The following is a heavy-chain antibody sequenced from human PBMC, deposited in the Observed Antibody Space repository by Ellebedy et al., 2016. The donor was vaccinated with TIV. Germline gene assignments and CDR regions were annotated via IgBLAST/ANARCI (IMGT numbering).Heavy chain of an antibody. Sequence: MPSETLSLTCTVSGGSISTGDYYWSCIRQPPGKGLEWIGYIYYSGNTYHNPSLKSRCTISVDTSKNQFSLKLSSVTAADTAVYYCARGGDGYIHYWGQGTLVTVSS. CDR1: GGSISTGDYY. V-gene: IGHV4-30-4*01. J-gene: IGHJ4*02. D-gene: IGHD5-24*01. CDR2: IYYSGNT. CDR3: ARGGDGYIHY.